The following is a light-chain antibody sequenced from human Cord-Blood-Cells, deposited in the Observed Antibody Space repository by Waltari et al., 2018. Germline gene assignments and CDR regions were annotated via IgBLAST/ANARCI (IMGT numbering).Light chain of an antibody. CDR3: SSYTSSSWV. V-gene: IGLV2-14*01. CDR2: DVS. Sequence: QSALTQPASVSGSPGQSITISFTGTSSDVGGYNYVSWYQQHPGKAPKLMIYDVSTRPSGVSNRSSGSKSGNTASLTISGLQAEDEADYYCSSYTSSSWVFGGGTKLTVL. CDR1: SSDVGGYNY. J-gene: IGLJ3*02.